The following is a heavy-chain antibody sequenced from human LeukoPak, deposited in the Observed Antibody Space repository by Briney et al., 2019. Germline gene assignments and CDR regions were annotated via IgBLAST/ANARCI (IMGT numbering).Heavy chain of an antibody. Sequence: EPSETLSLTCTVSGDSISSYYWSWIRQPPGKGLEWIAYIDYSGSTHYNPSHKSRVTMSVDTSKNQFFLKLSSVTAADTAVYYCAKHGGSWTFDSWGQGTLVTVSS. CDR3: AKHGGSWTFDS. CDR1: GDSISSYY. V-gene: IGHV4-59*08. J-gene: IGHJ4*02. D-gene: IGHD6-13*01. CDR2: IDYSGST.